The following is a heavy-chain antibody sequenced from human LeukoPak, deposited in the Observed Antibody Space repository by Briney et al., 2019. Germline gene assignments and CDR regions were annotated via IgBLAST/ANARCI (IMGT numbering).Heavy chain of an antibody. Sequence: GSLRLSCAASGFTFSSYGMHWVRQAPGKGLEWVAVISYDGSNKYYADSVKGRFTISRDNSKKTLYLQMNSLRAEDTAVYYCAKGYYYDSSGWVFDYWGQGTLVTVSS. J-gene: IGHJ4*02. D-gene: IGHD3-22*01. CDR2: ISYDGSNK. V-gene: IGHV3-30*18. CDR3: AKGYYYDSSGWVFDY. CDR1: GFTFSSYG.